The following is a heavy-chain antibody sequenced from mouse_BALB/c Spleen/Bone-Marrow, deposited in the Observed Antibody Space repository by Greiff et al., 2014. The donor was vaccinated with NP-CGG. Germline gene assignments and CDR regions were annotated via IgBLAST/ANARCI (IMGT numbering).Heavy chain of an antibody. CDR3: ARITTATGAMDY. CDR2: IWADGST. J-gene: IGHJ4*01. D-gene: IGHD1-2*01. CDR1: GFSLTNYG. Sequence: QVQLKESGPGLVAPSQSLSITCTVSGFSLTNYGVHWVRQPPGKGLEWLGVIWADGSTNYNSALMSRLSISKDNSKSQVFFKKNSLQTDDTAMYYCARITTATGAMDYWGQGTSVTVSS. V-gene: IGHV2-9*02.